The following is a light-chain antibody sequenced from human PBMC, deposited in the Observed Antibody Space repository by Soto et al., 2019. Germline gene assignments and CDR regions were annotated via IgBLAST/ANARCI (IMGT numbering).Light chain of an antibody. CDR2: GAS. CDR3: HQRQSWPRT. J-gene: IGKJ1*01. CDR1: QSVSSVY. Sequence: EIVLTQSPGTLSLSPGERATLSCRASQSVSSVYLAWYRQKPGQAPRLLIYGASNRATGIPDRFSGSVSGTDFTLTISRLEPEDFAVYYCHQRQSWPRTFGQGTTVDIK. V-gene: IGKV3-20*01.